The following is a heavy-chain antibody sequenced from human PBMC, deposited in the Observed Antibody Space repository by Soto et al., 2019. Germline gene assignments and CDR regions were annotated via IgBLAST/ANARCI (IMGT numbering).Heavy chain of an antibody. Sequence: SETLSLTCAVSGGSISSGGYSWSWIRQPPGKGLEWIGYIYHSGSTYYNPSLKSRVTISVDRSKNQFSLKLSSVTAADTAVYYCVGSRYYHNSVKDVWSQGTTVTVSS. V-gene: IGHV4-30-2*01. CDR1: GGSISSGGYS. CDR3: VGSRYYHNSVKDV. D-gene: IGHD3-22*01. CDR2: IYHSGST. J-gene: IGHJ6*02.